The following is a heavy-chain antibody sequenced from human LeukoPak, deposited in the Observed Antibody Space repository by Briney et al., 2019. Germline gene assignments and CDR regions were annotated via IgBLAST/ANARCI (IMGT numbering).Heavy chain of an antibody. D-gene: IGHD3-10*01. V-gene: IGHV3-9*01. CDR2: ISWNSGSI. J-gene: IGHJ6*03. Sequence: PGGSLRLSCAASGFTFDDYAMHWVRQAPGKGLEWVSGISWNSGSIGYADSVKGRFTISRDNAKNSLYLQMNSLRAEDTALYYCAKAGAPYYYGSGSYLLYYYYMDVWGKGTTVTISS. CDR3: AKAGAPYYYGSGSYLLYYYYMDV. CDR1: GFTFDDYA.